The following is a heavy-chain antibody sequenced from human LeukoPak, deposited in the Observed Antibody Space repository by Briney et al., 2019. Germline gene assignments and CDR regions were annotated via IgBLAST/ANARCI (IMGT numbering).Heavy chain of an antibody. CDR3: ARGYCSSTSCFFRPYYFDY. V-gene: IGHV4-34*01. D-gene: IGHD2-2*01. CDR2: INHSGST. CDR1: GGSFSGYY. Sequence: PSETLSLTCAVYGGSFSGYYWSWIRQPPGKGLEWIGEINHSGSTNYNPSLKSRATISVDTSKNQFSLKLSSVTAADTAVYYCARGYCSSTSCFFRPYYFDYWGQGTLVTVSS. J-gene: IGHJ4*02.